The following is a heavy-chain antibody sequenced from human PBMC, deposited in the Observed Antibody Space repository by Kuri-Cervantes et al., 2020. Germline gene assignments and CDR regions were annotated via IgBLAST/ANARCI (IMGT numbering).Heavy chain of an antibody. D-gene: IGHD3-3*01. CDR1: GYTFTGYY. Sequence: ASVKVSCKASGYTFTGYYMHWVRQAPGQGLEWMGWINPNSGGTNYAQKFQGRVTMTRDTSISTAYMELSRLRSDDTAVYYCARDVPYYDFWGGWEPSYYYGMDVWGQGTTVTVSS. V-gene: IGHV1-2*02. CDR3: ARDVPYYDFWGGWEPSYYYGMDV. CDR2: INPNSGGT. J-gene: IGHJ6*02.